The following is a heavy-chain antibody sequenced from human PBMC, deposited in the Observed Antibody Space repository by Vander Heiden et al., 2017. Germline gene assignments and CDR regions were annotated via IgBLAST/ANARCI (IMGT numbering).Heavy chain of an antibody. Sequence: QVQLVESGGGVVQSGRSLRLSCAASGFTFKTYGMHWVRQAQGKGLEWLEIIWYDGNTKDYADSVKGRFTISRDNSKNTLYLEMSSLRVEDTAIYYCARAGSDIAVAGPFDFWGQGTLVTVSS. D-gene: IGHD6-19*01. CDR3: ARAGSDIAVAGPFDF. J-gene: IGHJ4*02. CDR2: IWYDGNTK. V-gene: IGHV3-33*01. CDR1: GFTFKTYG.